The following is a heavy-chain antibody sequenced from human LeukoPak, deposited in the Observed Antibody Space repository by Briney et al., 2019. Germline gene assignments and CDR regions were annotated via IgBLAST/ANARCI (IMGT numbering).Heavy chain of an antibody. CDR1: GVTFSSVD. V-gene: IGHV3-13*01. J-gene: IGHJ6*03. CDR2: IWTASDV. D-gene: IGHD1-1*01. CDR3: ASGPPRGKYYYMDV. Sequence: RGSLRLSRAPSGVTFSSVDVHSVRQPTGHGLGWVSTIWTASDVYYPGSTQRRVTLSRDNDKHSLYLQMNSLPAGDTAVYYCASGPPRGKYYYMDVWGKGTTVTVSS.